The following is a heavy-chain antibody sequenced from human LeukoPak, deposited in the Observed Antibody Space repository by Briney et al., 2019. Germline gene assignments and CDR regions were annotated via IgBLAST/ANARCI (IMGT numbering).Heavy chain of an antibody. V-gene: IGHV1-46*01. CDR1: GYTFTSYY. D-gene: IGHD6-13*01. J-gene: IGHJ4*02. Sequence: GASVKVSCKASGYTFTSYYMHWVRQAPGQGLEWMGIINPSGGSTSYAQKFQGRVTMTRDTSTSTVYMELSSLRTEDTAVYYCARDQEEAALSYWGQGTLVTVSS. CDR3: ARDQEEAALSY. CDR2: INPSGGST.